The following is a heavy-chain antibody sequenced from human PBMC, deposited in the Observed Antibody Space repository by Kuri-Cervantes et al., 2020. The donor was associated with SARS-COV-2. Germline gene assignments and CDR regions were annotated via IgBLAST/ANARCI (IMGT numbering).Heavy chain of an antibody. Sequence: SETLSLTCAVYGDSFSSYYWNWIRQSPGKGLEWIGEVNHRGSTNYNPSLKSRVTISVDTSSKQFSLHLGSVTAADTAVYYCARDYGFLRYIYYMDVWGRGTTVTVSS. J-gene: IGHJ6*03. CDR1: GDSFSSYY. V-gene: IGHV4-34*01. D-gene: IGHD4-17*01. CDR3: ARDYGFLRYIYYMDV. CDR2: VNHRGST.